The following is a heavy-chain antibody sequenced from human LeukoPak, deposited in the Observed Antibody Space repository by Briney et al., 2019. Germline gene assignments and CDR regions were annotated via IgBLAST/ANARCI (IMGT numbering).Heavy chain of an antibody. CDR1: GYTFTSYG. V-gene: IGHV1-18*01. CDR2: ISAYNGNT. D-gene: IGHD2-15*01. Sequence: ASVKVSCKASGYTFTSYGISWARQAPGQGLEWMGWISAYNGNTNYAQKLQGRVTMTTDTSTSTAYMELRSLRSDDTAVYYCAREDYCSGGSCYEGAVDYWGQGTLVTVSS. J-gene: IGHJ4*02. CDR3: AREDYCSGGSCYEGAVDY.